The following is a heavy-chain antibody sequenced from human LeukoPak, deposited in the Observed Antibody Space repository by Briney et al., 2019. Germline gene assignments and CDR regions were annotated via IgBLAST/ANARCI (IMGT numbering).Heavy chain of an antibody. CDR1: GGSFSGYY. J-gene: IGHJ4*02. CDR3: ARSDTRGATFDY. Sequence: SETLSLTCAVYGGSFSGYYWSWIRQPPGKGLEWIGEINHSGSTYYNPSLKSRVTISVDTSKNQFSLKLSSVTAADTAVYYCARSDTRGATFDYWGQGTLVTVSS. CDR2: INHSGST. V-gene: IGHV4-34*01. D-gene: IGHD3-10*01.